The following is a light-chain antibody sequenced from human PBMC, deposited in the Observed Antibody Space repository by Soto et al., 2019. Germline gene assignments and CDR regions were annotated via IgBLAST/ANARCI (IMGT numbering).Light chain of an antibody. CDR1: QSVDSY. V-gene: IGKV3-11*01. CDR3: QQRRNWPLT. Sequence: EIVLTQSPATLSLSPGERATLSCRASQSVDSYLTWYQQKPGQAPRLLIYDVSNRATGIPARFSGSGAGTDFTLTISRLEPEDFAVYYCQQRRNWPLTFGGGTKVEIK. J-gene: IGKJ4*01. CDR2: DVS.